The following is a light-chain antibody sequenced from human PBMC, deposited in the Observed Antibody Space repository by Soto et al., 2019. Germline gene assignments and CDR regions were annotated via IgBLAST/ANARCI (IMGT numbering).Light chain of an antibody. CDR3: QQYTSSPWT. V-gene: IGKV3-20*01. Sequence: EVVLTQSPGTLSLSPGERATLSCRASQSLSRNYLAWYQQKPGQAPGLLIYDASSRATGIPDRFSGSGTGTDFTLTISRLEPADFAVYYCQQYTSSPWTFGQGTKVEMK. CDR1: QSLSRNY. J-gene: IGKJ1*01. CDR2: DAS.